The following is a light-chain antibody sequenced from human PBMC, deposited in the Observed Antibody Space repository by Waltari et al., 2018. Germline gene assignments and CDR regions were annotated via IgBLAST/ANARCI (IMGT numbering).Light chain of an antibody. CDR3: QQSYSTPLT. CDR1: QNINTY. Sequence: DFQMTQFPSSLSASVGDRVTITCRAAQNINTYLNWYQQKSGRAPRLLIHSTSTLQSGVPSRFSGSGGGADFTLTISNLQPEDSATYYCQQSYSTPLTFGGWTKVEI. CDR2: STS. J-gene: IGKJ4*01. V-gene: IGKV1-39*01.